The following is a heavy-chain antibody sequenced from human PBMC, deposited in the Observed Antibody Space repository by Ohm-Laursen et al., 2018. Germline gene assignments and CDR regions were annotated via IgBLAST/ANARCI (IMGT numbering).Heavy chain of an antibody. V-gene: IGHV3-9*01. CDR3: AKATSGSYYPVFDY. D-gene: IGHD1-26*01. J-gene: IGHJ4*02. Sequence: SLRLSCAASGFIFDDYAMHWVRQAPGKGLEWVSGISWNSGSIGYADSVKGRFTISRDNAKNSLYLQMNSLRAEDTALYYCAKATSGSYYPVFDYWGQGTLVTVPS. CDR1: GFIFDDYA. CDR2: ISWNSGSI.